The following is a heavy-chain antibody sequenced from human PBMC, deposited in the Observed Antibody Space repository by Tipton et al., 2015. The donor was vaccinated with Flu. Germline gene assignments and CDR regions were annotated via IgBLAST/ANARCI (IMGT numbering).Heavy chain of an antibody. CDR3: ARIPAIYYYYMDV. CDR1: GGSISSSSYY. J-gene: IGHJ6*03. CDR2: IYYSGST. V-gene: IGHV4-39*07. Sequence: LSLTCTVSGGSISSSSYYWGWIRQPPGKGLEWIGSIYYSGSTNYNPSLKSRVTISVDTSKNQFSLKLSSVTAADTAVYYCARIPAIYYYYMDVWGKGTTVTVSS.